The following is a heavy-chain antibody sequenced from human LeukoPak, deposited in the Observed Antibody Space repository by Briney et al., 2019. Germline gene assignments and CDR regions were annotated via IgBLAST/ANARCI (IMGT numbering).Heavy chain of an antibody. J-gene: IGHJ6*03. CDR1: GGSFSGYY. V-gene: IGHV4-34*01. D-gene: IGHD6-19*01. Sequence: SETLSLTCAVYGGSFSGYYWSWIRQPPGKGLEWIGEINHSGSTNYNPSLKSRVTISVDTSKNQSSLKLSSVTAADTAVYYCARFPQWLVQNYYYMDVWGKGTTVTVSS. CDR2: INHSGST. CDR3: ARFPQWLVQNYYYMDV.